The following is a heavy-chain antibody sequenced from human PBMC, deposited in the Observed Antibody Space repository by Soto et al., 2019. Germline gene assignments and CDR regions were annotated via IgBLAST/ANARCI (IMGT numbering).Heavy chain of an antibody. CDR3: AKDYYSLNN. J-gene: IGHJ4*02. Sequence: EVQLLESGGGLVQPGGSLRLSCVASGFPFSRYTMTWVRQAPGKGLEWVSVVRGGGDSTSYAASVKGRFTVSRDNSKNTVYLQMNSLRAEDTAIYYCAKDYYSLNNWGQGTLVTVSS. V-gene: IGHV3-23*01. CDR2: VRGGGDST. D-gene: IGHD4-4*01. CDR1: GFPFSRYT.